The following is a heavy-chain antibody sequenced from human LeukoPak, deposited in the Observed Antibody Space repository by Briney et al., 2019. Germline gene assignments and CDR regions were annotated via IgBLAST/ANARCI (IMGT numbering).Heavy chain of an antibody. V-gene: IGHV4-59*01. J-gene: IGHJ6*03. D-gene: IGHD2-2*01. CDR1: GGSISSYY. CDR3: ARAIQYCSSTSCNYYYYMDV. Sequence: SETLSLTCTVSGGSISSYYWSWIRQPPGKGLEWIGYIYYSGSTNYNPSLKSRVTISVDTSKNQFSLKLSSVTAADTAVYYCARAIQYCSSTSCNYYYYMDVWGKGTTVTVSS. CDR2: IYYSGST.